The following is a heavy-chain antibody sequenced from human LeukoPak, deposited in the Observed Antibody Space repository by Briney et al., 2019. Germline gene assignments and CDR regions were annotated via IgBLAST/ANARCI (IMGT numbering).Heavy chain of an antibody. V-gene: IGHV4-59*01. CDR2: IYYTGNT. CDR3: ARADNYYDSSGYYQYYYYMDV. Sequence: SETLSLTCTVSGASISSYYWSWIRQPPGKGLEWVGYIYYTGNTHYNPSLKSRVTISVDTSKNQFSLKVSSVTAADTAVYYCARADNYYDSSGYYQYYYYMDVWGKGTTVTISS. J-gene: IGHJ6*03. CDR1: GASISSYY. D-gene: IGHD3-22*01.